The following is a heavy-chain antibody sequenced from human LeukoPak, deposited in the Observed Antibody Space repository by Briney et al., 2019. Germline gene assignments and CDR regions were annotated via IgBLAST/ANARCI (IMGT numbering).Heavy chain of an antibody. J-gene: IGHJ4*02. Sequence: SVKVSCKASGGTFSSYAISWVRQAPGQGLEWMGGIIPIFGTANYAQKFQGRVTITADESTSTACMELSSLRSEDTAVYYCARRVSYSSSWYGRQGYFDYWGQGTLVTVSS. CDR1: GGTFSSYA. CDR2: IIPIFGTA. V-gene: IGHV1-69*13. D-gene: IGHD6-13*01. CDR3: ARRVSYSSSWYGRQGYFDY.